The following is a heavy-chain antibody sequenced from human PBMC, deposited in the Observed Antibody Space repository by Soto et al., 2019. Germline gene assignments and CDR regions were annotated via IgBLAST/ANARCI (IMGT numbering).Heavy chain of an antibody. CDR3: ARDQYNWKSDYYYGMDV. CDR1: GGSISSGDYY. D-gene: IGHD1-20*01. V-gene: IGHV4-30-4*01. CDR2: IYYSGST. Sequence: NPSETLSLTCTVSGGSISSGDYYWSWIRQPPGKGLEWIGYIYYSGSTYYNPSLKSRVTISVDTSKNQFSLKLSSVTAADTAVYYCARDQYNWKSDYYYGMDVWGQGTTVTVSS. J-gene: IGHJ6*02.